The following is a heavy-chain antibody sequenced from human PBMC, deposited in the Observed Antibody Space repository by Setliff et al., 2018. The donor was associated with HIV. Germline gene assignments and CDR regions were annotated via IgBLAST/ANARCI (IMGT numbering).Heavy chain of an antibody. J-gene: IGHJ4*02. V-gene: IGHV4-34*01. CDR2: LNDSGST. CDR3: ARCRGTLYYFDY. Sequence: SETLSLTCAVYGGSFSGYFWSWIRQSPRKRLEWIGELNDSGSTNYNPSLKSRVTISVDTSKNQFSLRLSSVTAADTAVYYCARCRGTLYYFDYWGQGTLVTVSS. D-gene: IGHD1-1*01. CDR1: GGSFSGYF.